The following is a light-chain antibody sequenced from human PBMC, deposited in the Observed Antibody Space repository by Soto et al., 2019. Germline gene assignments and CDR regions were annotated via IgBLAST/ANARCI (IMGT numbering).Light chain of an antibody. CDR2: WAS. V-gene: IGKV4-1*01. J-gene: IGKJ4*01. CDR1: QSVLFTSNNKNY. Sequence: DIVMTQSPDSLAVSLGERATINCESSQSVLFTSNNKNYLAWYQQKPGQPPKLLLSWASARESGVPERFSGSGSGTLFTLSISSLQAEDVAVYYCQQYYTLPFTFGGGTKVEIK. CDR3: QQYYTLPFT.